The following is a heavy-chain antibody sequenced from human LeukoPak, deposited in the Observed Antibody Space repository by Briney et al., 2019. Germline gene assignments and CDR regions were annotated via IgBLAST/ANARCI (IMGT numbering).Heavy chain of an antibody. CDR1: GGSISSYY. Sequence: PSETLSLTCTVSGGSISSYYWSWIRQPPGMGLEWIGYIYYTGSTNYNPSLKSRVTISVDTSKNQFSLKLSSVTAADTAVYYCARVDTAMVRPFDYWGQGTLVTVSS. J-gene: IGHJ4*02. CDR2: IYYTGST. CDR3: ARVDTAMVRPFDY. V-gene: IGHV4-59*08. D-gene: IGHD5-18*01.